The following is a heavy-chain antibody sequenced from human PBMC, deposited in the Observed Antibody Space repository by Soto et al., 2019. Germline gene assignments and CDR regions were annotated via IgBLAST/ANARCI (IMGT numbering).Heavy chain of an antibody. Sequence: SETLSLTCTVSGGSISSGGYYWSWIRQHPGKGLEWIGYIYYSGSTYYNPSLKSRVTISVDTSKNQFSLKLSSVTAADTAVYYCARDSLYGVGVYYMDVWGKGTTVTVSS. CDR2: IYYSGST. V-gene: IGHV4-31*03. CDR3: ARDSLYGVGVYYMDV. CDR1: GGSISSGGYY. D-gene: IGHD2-2*02. J-gene: IGHJ6*03.